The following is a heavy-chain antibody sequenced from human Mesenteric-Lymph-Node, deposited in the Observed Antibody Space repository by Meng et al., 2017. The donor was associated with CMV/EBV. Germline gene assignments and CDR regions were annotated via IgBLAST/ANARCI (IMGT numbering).Heavy chain of an antibody. CDR3: ARDRDFWSGNFDY. Sequence: ASVKVSCKASGYIFNDYYIHWVRQAPGQGLEWMGWINPNSAATNYAQKFQGRVTMTRDTSISTAYMELSRLRSDDTAVYYCARDRDFWSGNFDYWGQGTLVTVSS. CDR1: GYIFNDYY. J-gene: IGHJ4*02. D-gene: IGHD3-3*01. V-gene: IGHV1-2*02. CDR2: INPNSAAT.